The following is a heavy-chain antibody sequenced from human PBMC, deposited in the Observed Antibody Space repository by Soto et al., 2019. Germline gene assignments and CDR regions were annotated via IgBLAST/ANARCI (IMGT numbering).Heavy chain of an antibody. CDR2: ISSSSSYI. J-gene: IGHJ5*02. V-gene: IGHV3-21*01. CDR1: GFTFSSYS. Sequence: GGSLRLSCAASGFTFSSYSMNWVRQAPGKGLEWVSSISSSSSYIYYADSVKGRFTISRDNAKNSLYLQMNSLRAEDTAVYYCARDESDDILSGYFFVDWFDPWGQGTLVTVSS. CDR3: ARDESDDILSGYFFVDWFDP. D-gene: IGHD3-9*01.